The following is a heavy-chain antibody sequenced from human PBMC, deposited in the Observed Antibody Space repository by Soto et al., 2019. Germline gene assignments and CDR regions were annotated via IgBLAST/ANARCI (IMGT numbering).Heavy chain of an antibody. V-gene: IGHV3-33*01. CDR2: IWYDGSNK. D-gene: IGHD3-22*01. Sequence: QVQLVESGGGVVQPGRSLRLSCAASGFTFRSYGMHWVRQAPGKGLEWMAVIWYDGSNKYYVDSVKGRFTISRDNSKNTLYLQMSSLRAEDTAVYYCARGMYDRSGFHDYWGQGTLVTVSS. J-gene: IGHJ4*02. CDR1: GFTFRSYG. CDR3: ARGMYDRSGFHDY.